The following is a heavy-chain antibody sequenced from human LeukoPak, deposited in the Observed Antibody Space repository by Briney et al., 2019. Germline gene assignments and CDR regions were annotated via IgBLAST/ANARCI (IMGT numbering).Heavy chain of an antibody. D-gene: IGHD2-15*01. Sequence: GGSLRLSCAASGFTFSSYAMSWVRQAPGKGLEWVSAISGSGGSTYYADSVKGRFTISRDNSKNTLYLQMNSLRAEDTAVYYCAKGSAKRGGSCLVLPDYWGQGTLVTVSS. CDR3: AKGSAKRGGSCLVLPDY. V-gene: IGHV3-23*01. CDR2: ISGSGGST. J-gene: IGHJ4*02. CDR1: GFTFSSYA.